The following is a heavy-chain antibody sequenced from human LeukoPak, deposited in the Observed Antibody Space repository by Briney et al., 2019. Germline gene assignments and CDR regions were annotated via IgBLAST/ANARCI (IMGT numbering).Heavy chain of an antibody. D-gene: IGHD3-22*01. Sequence: SVKVSCKASGGTFSSYAISWVRQAPGQGLEWMGGIIPIFGTANYAQKFQGRVTITADESTSTAYMELSSLRSEDTAVYYCARQENDYYDSRGYYYGSWGQGTLVTVSS. CDR3: ARQENDYYDSRGYYYGS. CDR2: IIPIFGTA. J-gene: IGHJ4*02. CDR1: GGTFSSYA. V-gene: IGHV1-69*01.